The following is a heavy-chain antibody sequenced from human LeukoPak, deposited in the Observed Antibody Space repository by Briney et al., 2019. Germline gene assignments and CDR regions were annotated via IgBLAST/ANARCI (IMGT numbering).Heavy chain of an antibody. CDR1: GDTFSSYA. D-gene: IGHD2-2*01. V-gene: IGHV1-69*05. J-gene: IGHJ5*02. CDR2: IIPIFGTA. Sequence: SVKVSCKASGDTFSSYAISWVRQAPGQGLEWMGRIIPIFGTANYAQKFQGRVTITTDESTSTAYMELSSLRSEDTAVYYCASSTSCYGCWFDPWGQGTLVTVSS. CDR3: ASSTSCYGCWFDP.